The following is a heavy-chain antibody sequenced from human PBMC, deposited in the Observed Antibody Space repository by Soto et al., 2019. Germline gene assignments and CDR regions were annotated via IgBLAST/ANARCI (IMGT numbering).Heavy chain of an antibody. J-gene: IGHJ3*02. CDR2: IYYSGST. CDR3: ARDRGYCSGGSCYAFDI. Sequence: SETLSLTCTVSGGSISSFYWSWIRQPPGKGLEWIGYIYYSGSTNYNPSLKSRVTISVDTSKNQFSLKLSSVTAADTAVYYCARDRGYCSGGSCYAFDIWGQGTMVTVSS. D-gene: IGHD2-15*01. CDR1: GGSISSFY. V-gene: IGHV4-59*01.